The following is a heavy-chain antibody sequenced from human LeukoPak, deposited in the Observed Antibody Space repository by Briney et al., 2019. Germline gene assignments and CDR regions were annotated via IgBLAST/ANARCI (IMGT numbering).Heavy chain of an antibody. Sequence: GGSLRLSCAASGFTFSSYAMHWVRQAPGKGLEYVSAISSNGGSTYYANSVKGRFTISRDNAKNSLYLQMNSLRAEDTAVYYCARAVLLWFGELSTNFDYWGQGTLVTVSS. D-gene: IGHD3-10*01. V-gene: IGHV3-64*01. J-gene: IGHJ4*02. CDR2: ISSNGGST. CDR1: GFTFSSYA. CDR3: ARAVLLWFGELSTNFDY.